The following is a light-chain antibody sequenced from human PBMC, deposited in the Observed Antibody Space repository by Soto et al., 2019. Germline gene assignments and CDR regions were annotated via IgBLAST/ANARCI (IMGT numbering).Light chain of an antibody. V-gene: IGLV2-14*01. CDR3: SSYTASNTPVV. Sequence: QSVLTQPASVSGSPGQSITISCNGTSSDIGYYNFVSWYQQHSGKAPKLIIYEVTNRPSGISNRFSGSKSGNTASLTISGLQAEDESHYYCSSYTASNTPVVFGGGTQLTVL. CDR2: EVT. CDR1: SSDIGYYNF. J-gene: IGLJ2*01.